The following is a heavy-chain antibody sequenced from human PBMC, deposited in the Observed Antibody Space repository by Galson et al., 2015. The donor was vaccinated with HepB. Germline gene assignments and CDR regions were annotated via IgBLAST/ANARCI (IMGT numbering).Heavy chain of an antibody. CDR2: IYTGGST. CDR1: GFTVSSDY. V-gene: IGHV3-66*02. J-gene: IGHJ6*02. D-gene: IGHD1-20*01. CDR3: ARILYNWNLNYYYGMDV. Sequence: ASGFTVSSDYMNWVRQAPGKGLEWVSVIYTGGSTYYADSVKGRFTISRDNSKNTVYLQMNSLRPEDTAVYYCARILYNWNLNYYYGMDVWGQGTTVTVSS.